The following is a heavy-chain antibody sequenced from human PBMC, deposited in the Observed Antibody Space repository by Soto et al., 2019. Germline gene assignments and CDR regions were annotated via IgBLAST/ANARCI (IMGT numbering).Heavy chain of an antibody. CDR3: ARDPLLRAGSVSDWFDP. Sequence: ASVKVSCKASGGTFSSYAISWVRQAPGQGLEWMGGIIPIFGTANYAQKFQGRVTITADESTSTAYMELSSLRSEDTAVYYCARDPLLRAGSVSDWFDPWGQGTLVTVSS. V-gene: IGHV1-69*13. J-gene: IGHJ5*02. CDR2: IIPIFGTA. D-gene: IGHD2-15*01. CDR1: GGTFSSYA.